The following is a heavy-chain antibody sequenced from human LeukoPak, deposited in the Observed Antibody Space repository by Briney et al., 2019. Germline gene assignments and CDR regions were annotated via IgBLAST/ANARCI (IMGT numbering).Heavy chain of an antibody. CDR2: ISVNNGGT. CDR1: GYTFTGNY. D-gene: IGHD2-2*01. Sequence: ASVKVSCKASGYTFTGNYMYWVRQAPGQGLEWMGWISVNNGGTNYAQSFQDRVTLTRDTSTNTAYLELRSLRSDDTAIIYCATATQPRGYFLHWGQGTLVTVSS. V-gene: IGHV1-2*02. CDR3: ATATQPRGYFLH. J-gene: IGHJ1*01.